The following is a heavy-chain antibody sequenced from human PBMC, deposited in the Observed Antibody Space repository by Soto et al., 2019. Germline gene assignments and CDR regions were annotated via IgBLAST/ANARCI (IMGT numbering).Heavy chain of an antibody. J-gene: IGHJ6*02. V-gene: IGHV3-30*18. CDR2: ISYDGSIK. D-gene: IGHD2-21*02. CDR3: AKVAQGDPLISAYGMDV. Sequence: HPGGSLRLSCAASGFPFSSYGMHWVRQAPGKGLEWVAVISYDGSIKYYADSVKGRFTVSRDNSKNTLYLQMNTLRADDTAVYYCAKVAQGDPLISAYGMDVWGQGTTVTVSS. CDR1: GFPFSSYG.